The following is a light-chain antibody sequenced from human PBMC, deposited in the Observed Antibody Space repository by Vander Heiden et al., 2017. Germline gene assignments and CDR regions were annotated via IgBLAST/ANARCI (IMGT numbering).Light chain of an antibody. CDR1: QSIGFW. CDR3: QKYNSYPWT. V-gene: IGKV1-5*03. Sequence: DLQMMQSPSTLSASVGDRVTITCQASQSIGFWLAWYQQKPGKAPNLLIYKASSLQSGVPSRFSGKGSGTEFTLTISSLQPDDFATYYCQKYNSYPWTFGQGTKLEIK. CDR2: KAS. J-gene: IGKJ1*01.